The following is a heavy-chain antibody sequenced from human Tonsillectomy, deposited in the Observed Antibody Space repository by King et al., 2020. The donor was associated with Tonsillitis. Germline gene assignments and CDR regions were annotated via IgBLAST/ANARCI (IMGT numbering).Heavy chain of an antibody. CDR1: GGSISSSHW. J-gene: IGHJ3*02. V-gene: IGHV4-4*02. Sequence: HVQLQESGPGLVKPSGTLSLTCAVSGGSISSSHWRSWVRQPPGKGLEWIGEIYHSGSTNYNPSLKSRVTISIDKSKNQFPPKLSSVTAADTAVYYCARGCGGECYSGEGGALDIWGQETMVTVSS. D-gene: IGHD2-21*01. CDR3: ARGCGGECYSGEGGALDI. CDR2: IYHSGST.